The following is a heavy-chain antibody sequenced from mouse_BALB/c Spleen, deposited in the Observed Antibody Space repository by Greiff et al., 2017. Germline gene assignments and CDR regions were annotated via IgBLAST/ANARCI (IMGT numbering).Heavy chain of an antibody. J-gene: IGHJ2*01. V-gene: IGHV1S56*01. Sequence: QVQLQQSGPELVKPGASVKISCKASGYTFTSYDINWVKQRPGQGLEWIGWIYPGDGSTKYNEKFKGKATLTADKSSSTAYMQLSSLTSENSAVYFCARSIYYGNYDYWGQGTTLTVSS. CDR3: ARSIYYGNYDY. CDR2: IYPGDGST. CDR1: GYTFTSYD. D-gene: IGHD2-1*01.